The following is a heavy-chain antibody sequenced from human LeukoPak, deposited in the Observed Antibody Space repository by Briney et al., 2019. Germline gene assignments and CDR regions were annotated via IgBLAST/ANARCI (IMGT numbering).Heavy chain of an antibody. CDR3: ARTMVRGYYFDY. CDR2: IIPIFGTA. CDR1: GYTFTSYG. V-gene: IGHV1-69*13. Sequence: SVKVSCKASGYTFTSYGISWVRQAPGQGLEWMGGIIPIFGTANYAQKFQGRVTITADESTSTAYMELSSLRSEDTAVYYCARTMVRGYYFDYWGQGTLVTVSS. J-gene: IGHJ4*02. D-gene: IGHD3-10*01.